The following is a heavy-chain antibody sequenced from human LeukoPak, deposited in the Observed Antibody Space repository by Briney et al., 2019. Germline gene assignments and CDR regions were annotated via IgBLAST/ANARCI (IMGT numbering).Heavy chain of an antibody. CDR3: TTIWYWELRYYYYMDV. J-gene: IGHJ6*03. CDR1: GFTFSNAW. CDR2: IKSKTDGGTT. V-gene: IGHV3-15*01. Sequence: PGGSLRLSCAASGFTFSNAWMSWVRQAPGKGLEWVGRIKSKTDGGTTDYAAPVKGRFTISRGDSKNTLYLQMNSLKTEDTAVYYCTTIWYWELRYYYYMDVWGKGTTVTVSS. D-gene: IGHD1-26*01.